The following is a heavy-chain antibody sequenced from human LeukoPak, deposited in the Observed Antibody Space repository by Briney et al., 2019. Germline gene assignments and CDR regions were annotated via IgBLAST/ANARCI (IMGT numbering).Heavy chain of an antibody. V-gene: IGHV1-3*01. J-gene: IGHJ4*02. CDR3: ARVGSGSYNADY. CDR1: GYTFTSYA. Sequence: ASVKVSCKASGYTFTSYAMHWVRQAPGQRLEWMGWINAGNGNTKYSQKFQGRVTITRDTSASTAYMELSSLRSEDTAVYYYARVGSGSYNADYWGQGTLVTVSS. CDR2: INAGNGNT. D-gene: IGHD3-10*01.